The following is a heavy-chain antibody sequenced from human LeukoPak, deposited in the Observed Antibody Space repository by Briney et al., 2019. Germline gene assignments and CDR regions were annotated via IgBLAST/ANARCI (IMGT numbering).Heavy chain of an antibody. Sequence: PSETLSLTCTVSGGSISSYYWSWIRQPPGKGLEWIGYIYYSGSTNYNPSLKSRVTISVDTSKNQFSLKLSSVTAADTAVYYCASVYEYGMDVWGQGTTVIVSS. J-gene: IGHJ6*02. CDR3: ASVYEYGMDV. V-gene: IGHV4-59*01. CDR1: GGSISSYY. CDR2: IYYSGST.